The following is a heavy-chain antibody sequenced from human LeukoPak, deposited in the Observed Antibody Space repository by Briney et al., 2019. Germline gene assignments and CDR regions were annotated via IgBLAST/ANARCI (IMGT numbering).Heavy chain of an antibody. CDR2: ISAYNGNT. CDR3: ARERRGYFCSGGSCYSRSNYLDY. J-gene: IGHJ4*02. D-gene: IGHD2-15*01. CDR1: GYTFTSYG. V-gene: IGHV1-18*01. Sequence: ASVKVSCKASGYTFTSYGISWVRQAPGQGLEWMGWISAYNGNTNYAQKLQGRVTMTTDTSTSTAYMELRSLRSDDTAVYYCARERRGYFCSGGSCYSRSNYLDYWGQGTLVTVSS.